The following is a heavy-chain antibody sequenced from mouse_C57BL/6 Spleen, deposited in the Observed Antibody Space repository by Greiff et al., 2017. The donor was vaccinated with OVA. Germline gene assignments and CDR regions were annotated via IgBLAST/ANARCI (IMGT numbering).Heavy chain of an antibody. CDR2: IYPGDGDT. Sequence: QVQLKQSGPELVKPGASVKISCKASGYAFSSSWMNWVKQRPGKGLEWIGRIYPGDGDTNYNGKFKGKATLTADKSSSTAYMQLSSLTSEDSAVYFCARERVYYGSSYGYFDVWGTGTTVTVSS. J-gene: IGHJ1*03. D-gene: IGHD1-1*01. V-gene: IGHV1-82*01. CDR1: GYAFSSSW. CDR3: ARERVYYGSSYGYFDV.